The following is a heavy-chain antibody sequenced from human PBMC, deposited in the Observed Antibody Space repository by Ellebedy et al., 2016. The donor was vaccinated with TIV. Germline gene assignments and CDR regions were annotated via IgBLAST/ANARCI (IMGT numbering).Heavy chain of an antibody. CDR2: IFTGDAVT. D-gene: IGHD1-1*01. Sequence: GESLKISCKTSGYSFASYWIGWVRQMPGKGLEWMGLIFTGDAVTTYSPSFQGQVTISADKSISTAYLQWGSLKASDTAMYYCVRYEGYKHAGIDDWGQGTLVTDSS. CDR3: VRYEGYKHAGIDD. CDR1: GYSFASYW. J-gene: IGHJ4*02. V-gene: IGHV5-51*01.